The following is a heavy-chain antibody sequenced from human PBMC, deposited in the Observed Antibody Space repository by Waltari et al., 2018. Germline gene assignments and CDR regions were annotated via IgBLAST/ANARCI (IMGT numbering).Heavy chain of an antibody. CDR3: AKGPDSSGYYSNWFDP. CDR2: IWSDETNK. CDR1: GFPFSNHG. V-gene: IGHV3-30*02. D-gene: IGHD3-22*01. J-gene: IGHJ5*02. Sequence: QVQLVESGGGVVQPGGSLIFSGAASGFPFSNHGIHWVRQAPGKGLEWVAFIWSDETNKHYADSVQGRFTISRDNSKNTVFLQMNSLRTEDTAVYYCAKGPDSSGYYSNWFDPWGQGILVTVSS.